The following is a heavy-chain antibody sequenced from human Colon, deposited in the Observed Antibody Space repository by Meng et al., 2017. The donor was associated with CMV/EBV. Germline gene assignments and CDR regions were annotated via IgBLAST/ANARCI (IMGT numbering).Heavy chain of an antibody. CDR1: GFSLNTYEVG. V-gene: IGHV2-5*02. Sequence: QITLKESGPTLVKPTQTLTLTCPFSGFSLNTYEVGVGWFRQPPGKAPEWLALIYWDDDKRYRSSLGNRLTLTHDASKNQVVLTMTDMDPVDTATYYCSHKSLPAAFFDYWSQGTLVTVSS. CDR2: IYWDDDK. CDR3: SHKSLPAAFFDY. J-gene: IGHJ4*02. D-gene: IGHD2-2*01.